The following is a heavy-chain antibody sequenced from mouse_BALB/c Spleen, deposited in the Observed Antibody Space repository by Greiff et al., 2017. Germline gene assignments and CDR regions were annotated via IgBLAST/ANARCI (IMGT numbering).Heavy chain of an antibody. CDR2: INPSSGYT. D-gene: IGHD1-2*01. J-gene: IGHJ4*01. V-gene: IGHV1-4*01. CDR3: ARSRFTTATNYAMDY. CDR1: GYTFTSYT. Sequence: QVHVKQSGAELARPGASVKMSCKASGYTFTSYTMHWVKQRPGQGLEWIGYINPSSGYTNYNQKFKDKATLTADKSSSTAYMQLSSLTSEDSAVYYCARSRFTTATNYAMDYWGQGTSVTVSS.